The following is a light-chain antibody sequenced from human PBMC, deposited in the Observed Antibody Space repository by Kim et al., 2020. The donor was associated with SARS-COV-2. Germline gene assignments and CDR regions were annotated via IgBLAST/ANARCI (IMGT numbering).Light chain of an antibody. Sequence: DIQMTQSPYSLSASVGDRVTVTCRASQSISSYLNWYQQKPGKAPKLLIYGASNLQSGVPSRFSGSGSGTDFTLTISSLQPEDFASYYCQQSYSSPITFGQGTRLEIK. CDR1: QSISSY. CDR3: QQSYSSPIT. CDR2: GAS. V-gene: IGKV1-39*01. J-gene: IGKJ5*01.